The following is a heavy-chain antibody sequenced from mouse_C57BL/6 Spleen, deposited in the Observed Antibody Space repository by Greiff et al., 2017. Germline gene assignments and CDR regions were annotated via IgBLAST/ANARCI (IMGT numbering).Heavy chain of an antibody. D-gene: IGHD2-5*01. CDR2: IDPEDGET. CDR3: ATAYYSNYAAWFAY. V-gene: IGHV14-2*01. J-gene: IGHJ3*01. CDR1: GFNIKDYY. Sequence: EVMLVESGAELVKPGASVKLSCTASGFNIKDYYMHWVKQRTEQGLEWIGRIDPEDGETKYAPKFQGKATITADTSSNTAYLQLSSLTSEDTAVYYCATAYYSNYAAWFAYWGQGTLVTVSA.